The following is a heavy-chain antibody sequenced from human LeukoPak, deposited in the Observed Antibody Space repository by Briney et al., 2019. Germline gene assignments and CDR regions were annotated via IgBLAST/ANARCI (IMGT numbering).Heavy chain of an antibody. CDR1: GYTFTAYY. D-gene: IGHD1-14*01. CDR3: ARDVSGISSATDTFDM. Sequence: ASVKVSCXASGYTFTAYYMHWVRQAPGQGLEWVGRMNPNSGDTNYAQKFQGRVTMTRDTSISTVYMELTGLRSDDTAVYYCARDVSGISSATDTFDMWGQGTVVTVSS. CDR2: MNPNSGDT. V-gene: IGHV1-2*06. J-gene: IGHJ3*02.